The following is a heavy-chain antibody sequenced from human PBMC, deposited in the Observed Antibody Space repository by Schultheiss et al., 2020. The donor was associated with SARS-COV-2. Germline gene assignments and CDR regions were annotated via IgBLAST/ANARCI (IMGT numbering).Heavy chain of an antibody. CDR2: INSDGSST. V-gene: IGHV3-74*01. CDR1: GFTFSSYW. D-gene: IGHD3-3*01. J-gene: IGHJ6*02. CDR3: ARDSGAGYDFWSGYYTYYYYGMDV. Sequence: GESLKISCAASGFTFSSYWMHWVRQAPGKGLVWVSRINSDGSSTSYADSVKGRFTISRDNAKNSLYLQMNSLRAEDTAVYYCARDSGAGYDFWSGYYTYYYYGMDVWGQGTTVTVSS.